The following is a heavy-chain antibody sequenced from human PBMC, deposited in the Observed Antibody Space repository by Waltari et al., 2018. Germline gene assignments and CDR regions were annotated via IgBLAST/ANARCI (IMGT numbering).Heavy chain of an antibody. CDR2: KKENGSER. CDR3: VRRPSVGFGDETTSLGWFGP. CDR1: GFAFSSYW. D-gene: IGHD1-26*01. Sequence: EVQLVESGGGLVQPGGSLRLSCTASGFAFSSYWMSWVRQVPGKGLGGEENKKENGSERDKAEAVKGRLIVSRDNGKNSLYLYRNNRRGDDTAIYFGVRRPSVGFGDETTSLGWFGPWGQGTLVTVS. V-gene: IGHV3-7*03. J-gene: IGHJ5*02.